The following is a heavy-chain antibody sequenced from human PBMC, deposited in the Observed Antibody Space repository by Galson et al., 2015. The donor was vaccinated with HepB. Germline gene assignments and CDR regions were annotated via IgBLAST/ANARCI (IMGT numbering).Heavy chain of an antibody. CDR1: GYTFTSYD. Sequence: SVKVSCKASGYTFTSYDVNWVRQATGQGLEWMGWMNPNSGNTGYAQKFQGRVTMTRNTSISTAYMELSSLRSEDTAVYYCARVPMVRGVIEAFDIWGQGTMVTVSS. D-gene: IGHD3-10*01. CDR3: ARVPMVRGVIEAFDI. V-gene: IGHV1-8*01. J-gene: IGHJ3*02. CDR2: MNPNSGNT.